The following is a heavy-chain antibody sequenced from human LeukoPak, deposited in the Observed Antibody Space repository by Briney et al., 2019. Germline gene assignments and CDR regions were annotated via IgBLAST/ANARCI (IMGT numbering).Heavy chain of an antibody. V-gene: IGHV4-4*07. CDR2: IYTSGST. J-gene: IGHJ4*02. Sequence: PSETLSLTRTVSGGSISSYYWSWIRQPAGKGLEWIGRIYTSGSTNYNPSLKSRVTMSVDTSKNQFSLKLSSVTAADTAVYYCATTGIAAAGMEYFDYWGQGPLVTVSS. D-gene: IGHD6-13*01. CDR3: ATTGIAAAGMEYFDY. CDR1: GGSISSYY.